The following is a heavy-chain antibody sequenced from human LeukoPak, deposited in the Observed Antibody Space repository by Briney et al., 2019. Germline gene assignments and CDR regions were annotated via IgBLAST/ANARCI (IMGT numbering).Heavy chain of an antibody. V-gene: IGHV3-33*01. CDR3: AREWAVAGDFDY. Sequence: PGMSLRLSCAASGFTFSSYGMHWVRQAPGKGLEWVAVIWYDGSNKYYADSVKGRFTISRDNSKNTLYLQMNSLRAEDTAVYYCAREWAVAGDFDYWGQGTLVTVSS. J-gene: IGHJ4*02. CDR1: GFTFSSYG. D-gene: IGHD6-19*01. CDR2: IWYDGSNK.